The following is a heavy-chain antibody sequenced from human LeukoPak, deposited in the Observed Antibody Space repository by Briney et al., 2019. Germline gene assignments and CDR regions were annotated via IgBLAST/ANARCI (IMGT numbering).Heavy chain of an antibody. Sequence: GGSLRLSCAASGFTFGSYSMTWVRQAPGKGLEWVSSISSSSSYIYYADSVKGRFTISRDNAKNSLYLQMNSLRAEDTAVYYCARGPYCSGGSCLFDYWGQGTLVTVSS. J-gene: IGHJ4*02. CDR1: GFTFGSYS. CDR2: ISSSSSYI. D-gene: IGHD2-15*01. V-gene: IGHV3-21*01. CDR3: ARGPYCSGGSCLFDY.